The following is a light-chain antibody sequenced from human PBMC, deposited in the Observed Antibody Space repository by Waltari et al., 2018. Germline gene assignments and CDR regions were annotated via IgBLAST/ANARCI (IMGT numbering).Light chain of an antibody. J-gene: IGKJ2*01. CDR1: LSLLHSNGYTH. V-gene: IGKV2-28*01. CDR3: LQALQTPYT. CDR2: LVS. Sequence: EIVMTQSPRSLPVTPGEPASISCRSSLSLLHSNGYTHLNWYLQKPGQSTQLLIYLVSNRASGVPDRFSGSGSDADFTLKISRVEAEDVGVYYCLQALQTPYTFGQGTKLEIK.